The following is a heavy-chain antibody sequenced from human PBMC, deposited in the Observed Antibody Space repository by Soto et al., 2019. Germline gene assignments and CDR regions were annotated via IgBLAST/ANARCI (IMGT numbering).Heavy chain of an antibody. V-gene: IGHV3-23*01. J-gene: IGHJ4*02. CDR1: GFTFSSYA. D-gene: IGHD3-3*01. CDR2: ISGSGGST. Sequence: GGSLRLSCAASGFTFSSYAMSWVRQAPGKGLEWVSAISGSGGSTYYADSVKGRFTISRDNSKNTLYLQMNSLRAEDTAVYYCAKRYYDFWSGQDFDYWGQGTLVTVSS. CDR3: AKRYYDFWSGQDFDY.